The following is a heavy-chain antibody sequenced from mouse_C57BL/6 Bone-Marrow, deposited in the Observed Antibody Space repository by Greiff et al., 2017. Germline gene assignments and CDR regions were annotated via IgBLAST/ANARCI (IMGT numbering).Heavy chain of an antibody. D-gene: IGHD4-1*01. CDR2: INPSSGYT. Sequence: VQLQQSGAELARPGASVTMSCKASGYTFTSYTIHWVKQRPGQGLEWIGYINPSSGYTTYNQKFKDKATLTADKSSSTAYMQLSSLTSGDSAVYYCARAWDGAYWGQGTRVTVSA. J-gene: IGHJ3*01. CDR3: ARAWDGAY. CDR1: GYTFTSYT. V-gene: IGHV1-4*01.